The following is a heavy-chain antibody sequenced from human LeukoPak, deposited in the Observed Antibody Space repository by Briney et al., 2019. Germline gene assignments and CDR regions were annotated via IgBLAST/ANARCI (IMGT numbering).Heavy chain of an antibody. Sequence: KTSETLSLTCAVYGGSFSGYYWSWIRQPPGKGLEWIGEINHSGSTNYNPSLKSRVTISVDTSKNQFSLKLSSVTAADTAVYYCARSRSGIAARRGYFDYWGQGTLVTVSS. V-gene: IGHV4-34*01. CDR2: INHSGST. J-gene: IGHJ4*02. CDR1: GGSFSGYY. D-gene: IGHD6-6*01. CDR3: ARSRSGIAARRGYFDY.